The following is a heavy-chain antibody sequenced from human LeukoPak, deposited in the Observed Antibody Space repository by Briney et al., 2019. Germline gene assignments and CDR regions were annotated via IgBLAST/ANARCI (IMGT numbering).Heavy chain of an antibody. Sequence: PGGSLRLSCAVSGFSISDSWMNWVRQAPGKGLEWVANIKQDGSEENYVGSVKGRFTISRDNTKNSLYLRMNSLRAEDTAVYFCARGPNSEYSHMNYWGRGTLVTVSS. CDR3: ARGPNSEYSHMNY. CDR1: GFSISDSW. CDR2: IKQDGSEE. V-gene: IGHV3-7*01. D-gene: IGHD4-11*01. J-gene: IGHJ4*02.